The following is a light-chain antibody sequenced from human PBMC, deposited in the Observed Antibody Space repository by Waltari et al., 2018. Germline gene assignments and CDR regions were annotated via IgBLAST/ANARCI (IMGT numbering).Light chain of an antibody. J-gene: IGLJ3*02. CDR1: SGSLSTTSY. CDR2: KAN. Sequence: QTVVTQEPSLSVSPGGTVTLTCALSSGSLSTTSYATWYQQNPGQAPRTLVYKANARSSGVPDRFSGSILGNTAALTITGAQADDESDYYCALYMGSGIWVVGGGTRLTVL. V-gene: IGLV8-61*01. CDR3: ALYMGSGIWV.